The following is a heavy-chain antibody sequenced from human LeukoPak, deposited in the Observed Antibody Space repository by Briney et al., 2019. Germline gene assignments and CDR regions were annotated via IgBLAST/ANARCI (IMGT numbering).Heavy chain of an antibody. D-gene: IGHD3-22*01. V-gene: IGHV3-23*01. CDR1: GFTLSTYA. CDR3: TREKSVVVPSSYYYFDV. Sequence: GGSLRHSCAASGFTLSTYAMSWVRQTPGKGLEWVAATSSSDAGTYHADSVRGRFTISRDNSKNTLYLQMDSLRVEDTAMYFCTREKSVVVPSSYYYFDVWGRGTLVTVAS. J-gene: IGHJ2*01. CDR2: TSSSDAGT.